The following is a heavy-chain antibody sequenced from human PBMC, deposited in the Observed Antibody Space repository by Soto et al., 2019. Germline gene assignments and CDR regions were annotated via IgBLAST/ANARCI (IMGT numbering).Heavy chain of an antibody. V-gene: IGHV4-30-2*01. CDR2: IYHSGST. J-gene: IGHJ4*02. CDR1: GGSISSGGYS. Sequence: PSETLSLTCAVSGGSISSGGYSWSWIRQPPGKGLEWIGYIYHSGSTYYNPSLKSRVTISVDRSKNQVSLKLSSMTAADTAVYFCARGAGSWYVSFDYWGQGTLVTVSS. D-gene: IGHD6-13*01. CDR3: ARGAGSWYVSFDY.